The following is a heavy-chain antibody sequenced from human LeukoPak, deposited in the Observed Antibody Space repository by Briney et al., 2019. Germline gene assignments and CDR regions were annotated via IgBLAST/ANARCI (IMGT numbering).Heavy chain of an antibody. Sequence: PSETLSLTCTVSGVSISSYYWSWLRQPPGKGLVWFGYIYYSGGTTYNPSLKCRVTTSVDTSKNQFSLKLSSVTAADTAVYYCAGNSGGYHPLDYWGKGTLVTVSS. V-gene: IGHV4-59*01. CDR3: AGNSGGYHPLDY. CDR1: GVSISSYY. D-gene: IGHD1-26*01. J-gene: IGHJ4*02. CDR2: IYYSGGT.